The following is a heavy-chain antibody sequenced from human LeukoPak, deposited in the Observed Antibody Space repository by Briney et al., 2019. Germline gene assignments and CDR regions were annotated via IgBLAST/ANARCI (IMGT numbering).Heavy chain of an antibody. J-gene: IGHJ6*02. CDR2: IYYSGST. V-gene: IGHV4-59*01. CDR1: GGSISNYY. Sequence: SETLSPTCTVSGGSISNYYWSWIRQPPGKRLEWIGYIYYSGSTNYNPSLKSRVTISVDTSKNQFSLKLSSVTAADTAMYYCARVGGSNYYYYGMDVWGQGTTVTVSS. CDR3: ARVGGSNYYYYGMDV. D-gene: IGHD3-10*01.